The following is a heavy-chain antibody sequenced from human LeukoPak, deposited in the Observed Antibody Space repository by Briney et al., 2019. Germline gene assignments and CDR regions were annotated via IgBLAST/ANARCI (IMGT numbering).Heavy chain of an antibody. CDR3: ARVRDGNNYDAFDI. J-gene: IGHJ3*02. D-gene: IGHD5-24*01. CDR2: INNDGSTT. V-gene: IGHV3-74*01. Sequence: PGGSLRPSCAASALPFSSNCMHGVGQPPGKGLFGAQRINNDGSTTTYADSVKGRFTISRDNAKNTLYLQMNSLRAEDTAVYYCARVRDGNNYDAFDIWGQGTMVTVSS. CDR1: ALPFSSNC.